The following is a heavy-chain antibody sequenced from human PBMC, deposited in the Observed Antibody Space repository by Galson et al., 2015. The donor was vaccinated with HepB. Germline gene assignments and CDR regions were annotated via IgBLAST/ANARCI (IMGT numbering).Heavy chain of an antibody. CDR2: INHGGST. Sequence: SETLSLTCAVYGGSFSGNYWSWIRQPPGKGLEWIGEINHGGSTNYNPSLKSRVTISVDTSKSQFSLRLCSVTAADTAVYYCARGGGAGYSYGHGFDFWGQETLVTVSS. D-gene: IGHD5-18*01. V-gene: IGHV4-34*01. J-gene: IGHJ4*02. CDR1: GGSFSGNY. CDR3: ARGGGAGYSYGHGFDF.